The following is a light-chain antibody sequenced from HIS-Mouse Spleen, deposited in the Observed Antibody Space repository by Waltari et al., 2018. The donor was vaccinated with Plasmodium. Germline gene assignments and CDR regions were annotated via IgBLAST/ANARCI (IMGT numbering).Light chain of an antibody. CDR2: EGS. V-gene: IGLV2-23*01. CDR1: SSDVGSYNL. CDR3: CSYAGSSTWV. J-gene: IGLJ3*02. Sequence: QSALTQPASVSGSPGQSITISCTGTSSDVGSYNLVSWYKQHPGKAPKLMIYEGSKRPSGVSNLLSGSKSGNTASLTISGLQAEDEADYYCCSYAGSSTWVFGGGTKLTVL.